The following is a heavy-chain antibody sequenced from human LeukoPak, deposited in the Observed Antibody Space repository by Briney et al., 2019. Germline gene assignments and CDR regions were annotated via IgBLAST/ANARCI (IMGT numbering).Heavy chain of an antibody. CDR1: GFTFSSYD. CDR2: IGTAGDI. D-gene: IGHD6-13*01. CDR3: ARAGYSSTWYSRYFDL. Sequence: GGSLRLSCTASGFTFSSYDMHWVRQATGKGLEWVSGIGTAGDIYYPGSVKGRFTISRENAKNSLYLQVNSLRAGDTAVYYCARAGYSSTWYSRYFDLWGRGTLVTVSS. J-gene: IGHJ2*01. V-gene: IGHV3-13*01.